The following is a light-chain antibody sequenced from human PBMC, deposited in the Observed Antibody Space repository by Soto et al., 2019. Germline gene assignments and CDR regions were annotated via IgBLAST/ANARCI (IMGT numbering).Light chain of an antibody. Sequence: EIVLTQSPGTLSLSPGESATLSCRASQSVSSNSLAWYRRNPGQPPRLLIYGTSTRATDIPRRLSGSRSGTDFTLTITRLEPEDFAVYFCQQYCDSPPTFGQGTKVEVK. CDR3: QQYCDSPPT. CDR2: GTS. V-gene: IGKV3-20*01. CDR1: QSVSSNS. J-gene: IGKJ1*01.